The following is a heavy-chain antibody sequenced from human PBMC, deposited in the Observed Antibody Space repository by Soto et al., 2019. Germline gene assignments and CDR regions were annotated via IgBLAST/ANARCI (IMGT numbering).Heavy chain of an antibody. V-gene: IGHV3-30*03. D-gene: IGHD6-19*01. Sequence: GGSLRLSCAAAKVSISSYGMQWVRKAPGKGLEWVAVISYDGSNKYYADSVKGRFTISRDNSKNTLYLQMNSLRAEDTAVYYCARGNVGEVAGTFDYWGQGTLVTVSS. CDR2: ISYDGSNK. CDR1: KVSISSYG. J-gene: IGHJ4*02. CDR3: ARGNVGEVAGTFDY.